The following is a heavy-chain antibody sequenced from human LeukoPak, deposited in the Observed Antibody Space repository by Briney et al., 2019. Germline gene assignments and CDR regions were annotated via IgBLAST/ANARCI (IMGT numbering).Heavy chain of an antibody. CDR3: VRGSRVYCGGDCYYY. CDR1: GGSFSGYY. Sequence: SETLSLTCTVFGGSFSGYYWSWIRQPPDKGLEWIGEINPSGSTNYNPSLKTRVTISTDTSKNHFSPNLNSVTAADTGVYYCVRGSRVYCGGDCYYYWGQGTLVTVSS. V-gene: IGHV4-34*01. D-gene: IGHD2-21*02. CDR2: INPSGST. J-gene: IGHJ4*02.